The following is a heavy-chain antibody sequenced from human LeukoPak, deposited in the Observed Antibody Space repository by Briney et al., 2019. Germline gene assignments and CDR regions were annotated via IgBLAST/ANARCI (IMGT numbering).Heavy chain of an antibody. V-gene: IGHV3-53*01. J-gene: IGHJ6*03. CDR3: ASGSGSYRTPYYYMDV. Sequence: TGGSLRLSCVASGFTVSSNYMSWVRQAPGKGLEWVSVIYSGGSTYYADSVKGRFTISRDNSKNTLYLQMNSLRAEDTAVCYCASGSGSYRTPYYYMDVWGTGTTVTVSS. CDR1: GFTVSSNY. D-gene: IGHD3-10*01. CDR2: IYSGGST.